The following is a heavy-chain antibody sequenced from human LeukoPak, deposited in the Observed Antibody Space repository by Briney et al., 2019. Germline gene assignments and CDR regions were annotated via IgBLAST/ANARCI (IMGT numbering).Heavy chain of an antibody. CDR2: ISSTGSIM. J-gene: IGHJ6*03. V-gene: IGHV3-48*03. CDR3: ASKSGGTSAGYYYMDV. CDR1: GFSFSSYE. D-gene: IGHD4-23*01. Sequence: QPGGSLRLSCAASGFSFSSYEMNWVRQAPGKGLEWVSYISSTGSIMYYADSVKGRFSISRDNAKNSLYLQMNSLRAEDTAVYYCASKSGGTSAGYYYMDVWGKGTTVTISS.